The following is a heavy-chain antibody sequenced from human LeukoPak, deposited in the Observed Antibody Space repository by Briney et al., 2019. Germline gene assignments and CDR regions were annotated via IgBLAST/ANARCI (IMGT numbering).Heavy chain of an antibody. J-gene: IGHJ4*02. CDR2: IYYSGST. V-gene: IGHV4-59*12. D-gene: IGHD3-22*01. Sequence: SETLSLTCTVSGGSISSYYWSWIRQPPGKGLEWIGYIYYSGSTNYNPSLKSRVTMSVDTSKNQFSLKLSSVTAADTAVYYCAREGYYYDSSGYQFDYWGQGTLVTVSS. CDR3: AREGYYYDSSGYQFDY. CDR1: GGSISSYY.